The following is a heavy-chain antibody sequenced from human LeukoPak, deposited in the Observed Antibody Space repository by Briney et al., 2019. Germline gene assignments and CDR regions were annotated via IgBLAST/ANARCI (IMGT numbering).Heavy chain of an antibody. CDR1: GGSFSGYY. J-gene: IGHJ6*03. CDR3: TRRRYSLYYYYMDV. Sequence: SETLSLTCAVYGGSFSGYYWSWVRQPPGKGLEWSGEINHSGSTNYNPSLKSRVTISVDTSKKQFSLKLSSVTAADTAVYYCTRRRYSLYYYYMDVWGKGTTVTISS. D-gene: IGHD3-9*01. V-gene: IGHV4-34*01. CDR2: INHSGST.